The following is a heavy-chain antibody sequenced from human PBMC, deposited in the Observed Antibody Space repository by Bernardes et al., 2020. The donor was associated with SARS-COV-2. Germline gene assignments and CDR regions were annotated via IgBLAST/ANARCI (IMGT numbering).Heavy chain of an antibody. D-gene: IGHD3-16*02. V-gene: IGHV1-24*01. CDR2: FDPEDGET. CDR3: ATGVMITFGGVIGPGDY. CDR1: GYTPTELS. Sequence: ASVKVSCKVSGYTPTELSMHWVRQAPGKGLEWRGGFDPEDGETIYAQKFQGRVTMTEDTSTDTAYMELSSLRSEDTAVYYCATGVMITFGGVIGPGDYWGQGTLVTVSS. J-gene: IGHJ4*02.